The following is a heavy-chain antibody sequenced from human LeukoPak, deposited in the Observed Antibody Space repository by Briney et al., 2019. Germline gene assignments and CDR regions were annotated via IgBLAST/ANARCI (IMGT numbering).Heavy chain of an antibody. D-gene: IGHD3-3*01. CDR1: GYTFTGYY. CDR3: ARDSSPYYDFWSGGVYFDY. Sequence: ASVKVSCKASGYTFTGYYMHWVRQAPGQGLEWMGWINPNSGGTNYAQKLQGRVTMTTDTSTSTAYMELRSLRSDDTAVYYCARDSSPYYDFWSGGVYFDYWGQGTLVTVSS. J-gene: IGHJ4*02. V-gene: IGHV1-2*02. CDR2: INPNSGGT.